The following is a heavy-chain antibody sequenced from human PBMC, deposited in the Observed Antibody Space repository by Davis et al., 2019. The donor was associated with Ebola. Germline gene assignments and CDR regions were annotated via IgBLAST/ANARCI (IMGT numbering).Heavy chain of an antibody. D-gene: IGHD6-19*01. CDR1: GGSFSGYY. CDR2: INHSGST. Sequence: MPSETLSLTCAVHGGSFSGYYWSWIRQPPGKGLEWIGEINHSGSTNYHPSLKSRVTISVDTSKNQFSLKLSSVTAADTAVYYCARAWGSVAGTNYYFDNWGQGTLVTVSS. CDR3: ARAWGSVAGTNYYFDN. V-gene: IGHV4-34*01. J-gene: IGHJ4*02.